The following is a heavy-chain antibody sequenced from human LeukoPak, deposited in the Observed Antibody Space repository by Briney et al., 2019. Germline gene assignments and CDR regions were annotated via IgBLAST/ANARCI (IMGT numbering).Heavy chain of an antibody. Sequence: ASVKVSCKASGYTFTNYGISWVRQAPGQGLEWMGWISAYNGNTNYAQKLQGRVTMTTDTSTSTAYMELRSLRSDDTAVYYCASALCRGSCYRVGGTDYYMDVWGKGTTVTVSS. V-gene: IGHV1-18*01. CDR3: ASALCRGSCYRVGGTDYYMDV. D-gene: IGHD2-15*01. CDR2: ISAYNGNT. J-gene: IGHJ6*03. CDR1: GYTFTNYG.